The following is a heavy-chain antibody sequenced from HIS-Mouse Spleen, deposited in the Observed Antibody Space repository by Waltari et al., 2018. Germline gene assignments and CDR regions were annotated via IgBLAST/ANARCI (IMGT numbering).Heavy chain of an antibody. CDR3: AREIPYSSSWYDWYFDL. D-gene: IGHD6-13*01. Sequence: QLQLQESGPGLVKPSATPSLTCTVSCGSISSSRYYWGWIRQPPGKGLEWIGSIYYSGSTYYNPSLKSRVTISVDTSKNQFSLKLSSVTAADTAVYYCAREIPYSSSWYDWYFDLWGRGTLVTVSS. V-gene: IGHV4-39*07. CDR1: CGSISSSRYY. CDR2: IYYSGST. J-gene: IGHJ2*01.